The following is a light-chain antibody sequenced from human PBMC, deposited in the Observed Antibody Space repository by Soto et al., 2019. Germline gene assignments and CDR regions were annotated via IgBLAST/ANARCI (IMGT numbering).Light chain of an antibody. CDR3: QQRSNWPPGWT. CDR1: QSVSSY. V-gene: IGKV3-11*01. CDR2: DAS. Sequence: EIVLTQSPATLSLSPGERATLSCRASQSVSSYLAWYQQKPGQAPRLLIYDASNRATGIPARFSGSGSGTDFVLTISSLEPEDFAVYYCQQRSNWPPGWTFGQGTKVEIK. J-gene: IGKJ1*01.